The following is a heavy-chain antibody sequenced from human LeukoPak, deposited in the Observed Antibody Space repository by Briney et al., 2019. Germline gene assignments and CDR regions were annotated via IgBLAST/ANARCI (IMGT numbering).Heavy chain of an antibody. CDR3: VRESRSGTSY. CDR2: IWYDGSNK. CDR1: GFTFSSYG. J-gene: IGHJ4*02. V-gene: IGHV3-33*01. D-gene: IGHD3-10*01. Sequence: GRSLRLSCAASGFTFSSYGMHWVRQAPGKGLEWVAVIWYDGSNKYYADSVKGRFTISRDNAKNSLYLQMNSLRAEDMAVFFCVRESRSGTSYWGQGTLVTVSS.